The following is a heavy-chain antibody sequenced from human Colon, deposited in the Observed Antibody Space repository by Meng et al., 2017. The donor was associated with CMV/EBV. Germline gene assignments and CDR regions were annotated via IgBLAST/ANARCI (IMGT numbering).Heavy chain of an antibody. CDR3: ARDVSLPTYYFDQ. Sequence: GESLKISCAASGLSFSSFWMSWVRQTPGKGLEWVASIQQDGGMTYYVDSVKGRFTISRDNAKNSLSLQMNSLRAEDTAVYYCARDVSLPTYYFDQWGQGTLVTVSS. J-gene: IGHJ4*02. D-gene: IGHD2-15*01. CDR1: GLSFSSFW. CDR2: IQQDGGMT. V-gene: IGHV3-7*01.